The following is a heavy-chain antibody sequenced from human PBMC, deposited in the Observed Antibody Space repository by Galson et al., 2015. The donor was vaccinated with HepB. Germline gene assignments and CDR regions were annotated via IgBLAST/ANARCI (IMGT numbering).Heavy chain of an antibody. Sequence: SVKVSCKASGYTFTSYDINWVRQATGQGLEWMGWMNPNSGNTGYAQKFQGRVTMTRNTPISTAYMELSSLRSEDTAVYYCARGPHRILRFLSGDWFDPWGQGTLFTVSS. CDR3: ARGPHRILRFLSGDWFDP. J-gene: IGHJ5*02. D-gene: IGHD3-3*01. CDR2: MNPNSGNT. CDR1: GYTFTSYD. V-gene: IGHV1-8*01.